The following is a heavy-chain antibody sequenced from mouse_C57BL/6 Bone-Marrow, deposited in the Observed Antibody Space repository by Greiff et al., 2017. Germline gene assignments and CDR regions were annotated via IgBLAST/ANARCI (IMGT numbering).Heavy chain of an antibody. J-gene: IGHJ2*01. CDR2: ISDGGSYT. CDR3: ARVLYYGLDY. Sequence: EVKLQESGGGLVKPGGSLKLSCAASGFTFSSYAMSWVRQTPEKRLEWVATISDGGSYTYYPDNVKGRFTISRDNAKNNLYLQMSHLKSEDAAMYYCARVLYYGLDYWGQGTTLTVSS. CDR1: GFTFSSYA. V-gene: IGHV5-4*03. D-gene: IGHD1-1*01.